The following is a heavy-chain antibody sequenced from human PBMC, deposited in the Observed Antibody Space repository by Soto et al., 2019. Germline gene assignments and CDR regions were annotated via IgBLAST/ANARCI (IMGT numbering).Heavy chain of an antibody. CDR2: TYYRSKWYN. Sequence: PSQTLSLTCAISGDSVSSSSVTWNWIRQSPSRGLEWLGRTYYRSKWYNDYAESVKSRITVNPDTSKNQFSLKLSSVTAADTAVYYCARAGGLGAVAVDYWGQGTLVTVSS. J-gene: IGHJ4*02. V-gene: IGHV6-1*01. CDR3: ARAGGLGAVAVDY. CDR1: GDSVSSSSVT. D-gene: IGHD6-19*01.